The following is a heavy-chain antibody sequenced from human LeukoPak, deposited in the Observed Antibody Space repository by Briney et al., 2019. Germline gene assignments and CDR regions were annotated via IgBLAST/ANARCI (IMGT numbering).Heavy chain of an antibody. CDR1: GFTFSSYG. CDR2: IWYDGSNK. Sequence: GGSLRLSCAASGFTFSSYGMHWVRQAPGKGLEWVAVIWYDGSNKYYADSVKGRFTISRDNSKNTLYLQMNSLRAEDTAVYYCAKASPLVGAIPFDYWGQGTLVTVSS. D-gene: IGHD1-26*01. V-gene: IGHV3-33*06. CDR3: AKASPLVGAIPFDY. J-gene: IGHJ4*02.